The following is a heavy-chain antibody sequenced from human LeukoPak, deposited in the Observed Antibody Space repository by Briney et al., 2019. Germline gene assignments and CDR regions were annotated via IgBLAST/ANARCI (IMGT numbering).Heavy chain of an antibody. D-gene: IGHD6-19*01. CDR1: GGSFSGYY. Sequence: PSETLSLTCAVYGGSFSGYYWSWIRQPPGKGLEWIGEINHSESTNYNPSLKSRVTISVDTSKNQFSLKLSSVTAADTAVYYCARGYSSGWSPAEYFQHWGQGTLVTVSS. V-gene: IGHV4-34*01. CDR2: INHSEST. CDR3: ARGYSSGWSPAEYFQH. J-gene: IGHJ1*01.